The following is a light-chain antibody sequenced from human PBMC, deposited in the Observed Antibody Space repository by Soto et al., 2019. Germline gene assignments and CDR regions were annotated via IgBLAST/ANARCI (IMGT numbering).Light chain of an antibody. Sequence: DIQMTQSPSSLSASVGDRVTITCRASQSITNYLNWYQQKPGKAPKLLIYAASSLQSGVPSRFSGSETGTDFTLSISSLQPDDFATFYCQQSDSTPLTFGQGTKVES. CDR2: AAS. J-gene: IGKJ1*01. V-gene: IGKV1-39*01. CDR3: QQSDSTPLT. CDR1: QSITNY.